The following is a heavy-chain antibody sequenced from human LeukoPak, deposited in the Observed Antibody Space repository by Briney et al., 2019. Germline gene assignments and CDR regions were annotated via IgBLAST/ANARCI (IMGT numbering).Heavy chain of an antibody. V-gene: IGHV4-39*07. CDR3: ARGGGSSSWY. D-gene: IGHD6-13*01. J-gene: IGHJ4*02. Sequence: PSETLSLTCSVSGASISSSRLYGGWVRQPPGKDLEWIASVDYTGETYYNPSLKSRVTISVDTSKNQFSLKLSSVTAADTAVYYCARGGGSSSWYWGQGTLVTVSS. CDR1: GASISSSRLY. CDR2: VDYTGET.